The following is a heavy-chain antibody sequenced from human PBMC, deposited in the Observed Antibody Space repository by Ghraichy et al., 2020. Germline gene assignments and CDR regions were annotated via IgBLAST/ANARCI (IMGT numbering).Heavy chain of an antibody. J-gene: IGHJ4*02. CDR3: ARPPRSQLELRR. CDR1: GFTFSSYW. Sequence: GESLNISCAASGFTFSSYWMHWVRQAPGKGLVWVSRINSDGSSTSYADSVKGRFTISRDNAKNTLYLQMNSLRAEDTAVYYCARPPRSQLELRRWGQGTLVTVSS. D-gene: IGHD1-7*01. V-gene: IGHV3-74*01. CDR2: INSDGSST.